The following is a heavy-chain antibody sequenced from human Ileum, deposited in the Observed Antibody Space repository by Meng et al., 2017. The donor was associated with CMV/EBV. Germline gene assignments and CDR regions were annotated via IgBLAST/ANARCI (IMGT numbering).Heavy chain of an antibody. CDR2: VYYPGTT. Sequence: SGPRLTTPSPTLPLTGTVSGESISDGPYYWRCIRQPPEKGLEWIGHVYYPGTTYYNRSLRSRVATSIDTSNNEFSLKLSSVTAADTAVYYCARMPGRRFDSWGQGTLVPSPQ. V-gene: IGHV4-30-4*08. D-gene: IGHD2-2*01. J-gene: IGHJ5*01. CDR1: GESISDGPYY. CDR3: ARMPGRRFDS.